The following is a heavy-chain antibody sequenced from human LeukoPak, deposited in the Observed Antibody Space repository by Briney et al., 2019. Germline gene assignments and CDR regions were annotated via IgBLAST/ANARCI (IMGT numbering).Heavy chain of an antibody. CDR3: ARDPKLDAFDI. CDR2: INHSGST. V-gene: IGHV4-34*01. J-gene: IGHJ3*02. CDR1: GGSFSGYY. Sequence: SETLSLTCAVYGGSFSGYYWSWIRQPPGKGLEWIGEINHSGSTNYNPSLKSRVTISVDTSKIQFSLKLSSVTAADTAVYYCARDPKLDAFDIWGQGTMVTVSS.